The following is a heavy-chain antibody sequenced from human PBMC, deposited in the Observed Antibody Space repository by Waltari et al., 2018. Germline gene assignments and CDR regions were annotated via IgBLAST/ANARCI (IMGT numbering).Heavy chain of an antibody. V-gene: IGHV4-39*07. Sequence: QLQLQESGPGLVKPSETLSLTCTVSGGSIRSSSYYWGWIRQPPGKGLEWIGSIYYSGSTYYNPSLKSRVTISVETSKNQFSLKLSSVTAADTAVYYCAGGGHSSGWYGGQPVDYWGQGTLVTVSS. J-gene: IGHJ4*02. CDR3: AGGGHSSGWYGGQPVDY. CDR1: GGSIRSSSYY. CDR2: IYYSGST. D-gene: IGHD6-19*01.